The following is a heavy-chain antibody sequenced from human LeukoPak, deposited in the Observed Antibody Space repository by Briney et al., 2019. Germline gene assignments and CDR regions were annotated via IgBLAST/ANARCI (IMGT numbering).Heavy chain of an antibody. CDR3: ARSEWYIALDY. V-gene: IGHV4-4*09. Sequence: NPSETLSLTCTVSGGSISSYYWSWIRQPPGKGLEWIGYIYTSGSTNYNPSLKSRVTISVDTSKNQFSLKLSSVTAADTAVYYCARSEWYIALDYWGQRTLVTVSS. CDR2: IYTSGST. D-gene: IGHD3-3*01. J-gene: IGHJ4*02. CDR1: GGSISSYY.